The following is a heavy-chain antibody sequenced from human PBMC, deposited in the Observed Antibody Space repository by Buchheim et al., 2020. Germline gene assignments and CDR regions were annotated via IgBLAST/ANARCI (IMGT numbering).Heavy chain of an antibody. Sequence: QVQLQESGPGLVKPSETLSLTCAVSGGSISSYYWSWIRQPPGQELEWIGYIHYSGRTNYNPSLTSRLVMSVDTSKKQFSLKLSSVTAADTALYYCARGEVSSWGNWFDPWGQGTL. CDR3: ARGEVSSWGNWFDP. V-gene: IGHV4-59*01. CDR1: GGSISSYY. CDR2: IHYSGRT. J-gene: IGHJ5*02. D-gene: IGHD2-2*01.